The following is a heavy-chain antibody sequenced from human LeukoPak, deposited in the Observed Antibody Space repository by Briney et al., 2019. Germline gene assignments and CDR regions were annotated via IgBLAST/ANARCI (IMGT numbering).Heavy chain of an antibody. CDR3: AKGIVVVISGNAFDI. CDR1: GFTVSSNY. CDR2: IYSCGST. D-gene: IGHD3-22*01. Sequence: PGGSLRLSCAASGFTVSSNYMSWVRQAPGKGLEWVSVIYSCGSTYYADSVKGRFTISRDNSKNTLCLQMNSLRAEDTAVYYCAKGIVVVISGNAFDIWGQGTMVTVSS. J-gene: IGHJ3*02. V-gene: IGHV3-66*01.